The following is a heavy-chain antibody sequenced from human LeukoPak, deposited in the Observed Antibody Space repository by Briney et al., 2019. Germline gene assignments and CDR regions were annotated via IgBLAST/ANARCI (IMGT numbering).Heavy chain of an antibody. CDR1: GFTFTTYW. V-gene: IGHV3-7*01. CDR3: ARDHAFSYYYYYMDV. J-gene: IGHJ6*03. D-gene: IGHD3-3*01. CDR2: IKQDGTEK. Sequence: GGSLRPSCAASGFTFTTYWMSWVRQAPGKGLEWVANIKQDGTEKYYVDSVKGRFTISRDNAKNSLFLQMNSLRADDTAVYYCARDHAFSYYYYYMDVWGKGTTVTVSS.